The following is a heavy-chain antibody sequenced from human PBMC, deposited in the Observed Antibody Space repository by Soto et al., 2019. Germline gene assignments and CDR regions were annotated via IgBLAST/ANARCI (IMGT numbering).Heavy chain of an antibody. CDR3: ASKRRRAVAGSYYYYGMDV. Sequence: ASVKVSCKASGHTFTGHHMHWVRQAPGQGLEWMGWISAYNGNTNYAQKLQGRVTMTTDTSTSTAYMELRSLRSDDTAVYYCASKRRRAVAGSYYYYGMDVWGQGTTVTVSS. CDR2: ISAYNGNT. D-gene: IGHD6-19*01. V-gene: IGHV1-18*04. CDR1: GHTFTGHH. J-gene: IGHJ6*02.